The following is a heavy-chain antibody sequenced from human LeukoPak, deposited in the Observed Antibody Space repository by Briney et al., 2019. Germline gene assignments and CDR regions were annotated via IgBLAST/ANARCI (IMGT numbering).Heavy chain of an antibody. J-gene: IGHJ4*02. D-gene: IGHD3-22*01. Sequence: GGSLRLSCAVSGITLSNYGMSWVRQAPGKGLEWFAGISGSGGYTYYADSVKGRFTISRDNSKNTLYLQMNSLRAEDTAVYFCAKRGVVIRVILVGFHKEAYYFDSWGQGALVTVSS. CDR3: AKRGVVIRVILVGFHKEAYYFDS. V-gene: IGHV3-23*01. CDR2: ISGSGGYT. CDR1: GITLSNYG.